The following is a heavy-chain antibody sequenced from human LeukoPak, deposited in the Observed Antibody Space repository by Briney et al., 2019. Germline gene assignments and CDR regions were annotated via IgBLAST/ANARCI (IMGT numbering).Heavy chain of an antibody. CDR3: ASRAAAGFVFSDY. D-gene: IGHD6-13*01. J-gene: IGHJ4*02. CDR1: GLTFRNYA. V-gene: IGHV3-7*01. Sequence: GGSLRLSCAASGLTFRNYAMSWVRQAPGKGLEWVANIKQDGSEKYYVDSVKGRFTISRDNAKNSLYLQMNSLRAEDTAVYYCASRAAAGFVFSDYWGQGTLVTVSS. CDR2: IKQDGSEK.